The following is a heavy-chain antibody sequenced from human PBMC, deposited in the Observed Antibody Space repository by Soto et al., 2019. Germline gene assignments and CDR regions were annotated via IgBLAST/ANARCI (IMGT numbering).Heavy chain of an antibody. CDR1: GGTFSSYA. Sequence: QVQLVQSGAEVKKPGSSVKVSCKASGGTFSSYAISWVRQAPGQGLEWMGGIIPIFGTANYAQKFQGRVTITADESTSTAYMELSRLRSEDTAVYYCASSRTTVTPSRNWFDPWGQGTLVTVSS. J-gene: IGHJ5*02. V-gene: IGHV1-69*12. CDR2: IIPIFGTA. D-gene: IGHD4-17*01. CDR3: ASSRTTVTPSRNWFDP.